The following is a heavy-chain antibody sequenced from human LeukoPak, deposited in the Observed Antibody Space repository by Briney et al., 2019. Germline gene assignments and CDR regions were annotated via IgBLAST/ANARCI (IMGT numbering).Heavy chain of an antibody. V-gene: IGHV4-61*02. J-gene: IGHJ4*02. CDR3: ARNWRKGLTFDH. CDR2: VYTSGST. Sequence: KTSQTLSLTCTVSGGSISSGSYFWSWIRQPAGKELEWVGRVYTSGSTNYNPSLKSRVTISLDTSKNQFSLELQSVTAADTAVYYCARNWRKGLTFDHWGQGTRVTVSS. D-gene: IGHD1-14*01. CDR1: GGSISSGSYF.